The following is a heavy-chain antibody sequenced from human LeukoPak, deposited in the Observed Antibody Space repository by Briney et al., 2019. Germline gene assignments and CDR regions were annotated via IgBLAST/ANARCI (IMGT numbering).Heavy chain of an antibody. V-gene: IGHV4-39*01. J-gene: IGHJ4*02. CDR3: ARHTLDTAMVMFDY. Sequence: SETLSLTCTVSGGSISSSSYYWGWIRQPPGKGLEWIGSIYYSGSTYYNPSLKSRVTISVDTSKNQFSLKLSSVTAADTAVYYCARHTLDTAMVMFDYWGQGTLVTVSS. CDR1: GGSISSSSYY. CDR2: IYYSGST. D-gene: IGHD5-18*01.